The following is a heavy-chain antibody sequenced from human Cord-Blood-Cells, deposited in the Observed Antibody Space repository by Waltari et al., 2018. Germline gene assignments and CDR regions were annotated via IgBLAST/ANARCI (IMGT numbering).Heavy chain of an antibody. CDR3: ARHGKYSNYGGYYFDY. Sequence: EVQLVQSGAEVKKPGESLKISCKGSGYSFTSYWIGWVRQMPGKGLEWMGIIYPGDSDTRYSPSCQGQVTISADKSISTAYLQWSSLKASDTAMYYCARHGKYSNYGGYYFDYWGQGTLVTVSS. V-gene: IGHV5-51*01. J-gene: IGHJ4*02. D-gene: IGHD4-4*01. CDR2: IYPGDSDT. CDR1: GYSFTSYW.